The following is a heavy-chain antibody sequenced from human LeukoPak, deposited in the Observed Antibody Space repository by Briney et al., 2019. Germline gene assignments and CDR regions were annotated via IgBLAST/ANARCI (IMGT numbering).Heavy chain of an antibody. CDR2: IYYSGST. V-gene: IGHV4-30-4*01. CDR1: GGXISSGDYY. J-gene: IGHJ4*02. Sequence: SETLSLTCTVSGGXISSGDYYWSWIRQPPGKGLEWFGYIYYSGSTYYNPSLKSRVTISVDTSKNQFSLKLSSVTAADTAVYYCARTGFDYYFDYWGQGTLVTVSS. CDR3: ARTGFDYYFDY.